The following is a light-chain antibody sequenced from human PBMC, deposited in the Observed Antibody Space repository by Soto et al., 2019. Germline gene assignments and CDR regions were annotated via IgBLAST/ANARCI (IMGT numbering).Light chain of an antibody. CDR3: QQLNSYPIT. Sequence: IQFTQSPASLSSSVVDSVTITCRASQGISSFLAWYQQKPGKAPKLLIYAASTLQSGVPSRFSGSGSGTDFTLTISSLQPEDFATYFCQQLNSYPITFGQGTRLEIK. J-gene: IGKJ5*01. CDR2: AAS. V-gene: IGKV1-9*01. CDR1: QGISSF.